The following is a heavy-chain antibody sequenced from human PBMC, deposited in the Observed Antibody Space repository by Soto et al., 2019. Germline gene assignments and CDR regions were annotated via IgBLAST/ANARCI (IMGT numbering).Heavy chain of an antibody. D-gene: IGHD1-1*01. CDR3: ARQSLGNIRLRGFDY. J-gene: IGHJ4*02. V-gene: IGHV3-33*01. CDR1: GFTFSSYG. Sequence: QVQLVESGGGVVQPGRSLRLSCAASGFTFSSYGMHWVRQAPGKGLEWVAVIWYDGSEKYYVDSVKGRFTISRDNSKNTLYLQMNSLRAEDTAVYYCARQSLGNIRLRGFDYWGQGALVTVSS. CDR2: IWYDGSEK.